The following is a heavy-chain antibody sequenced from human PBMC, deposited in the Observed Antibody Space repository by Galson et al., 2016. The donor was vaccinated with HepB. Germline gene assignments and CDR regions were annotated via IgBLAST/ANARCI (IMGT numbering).Heavy chain of an antibody. V-gene: IGHV4-59*01. J-gene: IGHJ2*01. CDR3: ARDGPYRYFDL. CDR2: IYYSGTT. Sequence: ETLSLTCSLSGGSISTYYWSWIRQLPGKGLEWIGYIYYSGTTNYNASLKSRVTISLDTSKKQFSLNLTSVTAADTAVYYCARDGPYRYFDLWGRGTLVTVSS. CDR1: GGSISTYY.